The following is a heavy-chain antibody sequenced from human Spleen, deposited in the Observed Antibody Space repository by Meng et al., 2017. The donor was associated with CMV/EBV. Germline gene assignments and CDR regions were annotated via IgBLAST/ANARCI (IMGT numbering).Heavy chain of an antibody. CDR1: GFTFSNYA. Sequence: GESLKISCAASGFTFSNYAMHWVRQAPGKGLEWVAVISYDGSNKYYADSVKGRFTISRDNSKNTLYLQMNSLRAEDTAVYYCEGGFGVEPGWGQGTLVTVSS. CDR3: EGGFGVEPG. V-gene: IGHV3-30*04. J-gene: IGHJ4*02. CDR2: ISYDGSNK. D-gene: IGHD3-3*01.